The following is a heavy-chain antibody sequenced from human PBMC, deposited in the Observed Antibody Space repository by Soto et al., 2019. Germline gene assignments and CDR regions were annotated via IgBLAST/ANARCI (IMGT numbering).Heavy chain of an antibody. J-gene: IGHJ4*02. Sequence: SETLSLTCTVSGGSINNGYYYWSWIRQSPGRGLELVGHIYIIGGAYSNPSLESRVTISIDTPNNQFSLKLTSVTAVDTAVYYCARGPSSDKVDYWGQGTLDTVSS. CDR3: ARGPSSDKVDY. V-gene: IGHV4-30-4*01. CDR2: IYIIGGA. D-gene: IGHD3-10*01. CDR1: GGSINNGYYY.